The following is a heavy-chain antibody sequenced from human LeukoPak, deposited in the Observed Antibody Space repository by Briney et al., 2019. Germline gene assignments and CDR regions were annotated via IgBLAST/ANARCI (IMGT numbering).Heavy chain of an antibody. CDR3: AELGITMIGGV. Sequence: GGSLRLSCAASGFTFSTYAMTWVRQAPGKGLEWVSLISGTGGSTYYADSVKGRFTISRDNSKNTLYLQMNSLRAEDAAVYYCAELGITMIGGVWGKGTTVTISS. CDR2: ISGTGGST. CDR1: GFTFSTYA. D-gene: IGHD3-10*02. J-gene: IGHJ6*04. V-gene: IGHV3-23*01.